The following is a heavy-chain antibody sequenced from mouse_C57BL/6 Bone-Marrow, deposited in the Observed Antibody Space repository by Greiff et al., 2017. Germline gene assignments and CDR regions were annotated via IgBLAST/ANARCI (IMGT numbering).Heavy chain of an antibody. Sequence: EVKVVESGPELVKPGASVKIPCKASGYTFTDYNMDWVKQSHGKSLEWIGDINPNNGGTIYNQKFKGKATLTVDKSSSTAYMELRSLTSEDTAVYYCARRFYYGKGFDYWGQGTTLTVSS. J-gene: IGHJ2*01. D-gene: IGHD1-1*01. V-gene: IGHV1-18*01. CDR2: INPNNGGT. CDR1: GYTFTDYN. CDR3: ARRFYYGKGFDY.